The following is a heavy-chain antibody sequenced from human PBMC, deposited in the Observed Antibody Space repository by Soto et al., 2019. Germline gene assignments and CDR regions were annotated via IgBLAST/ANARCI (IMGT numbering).Heavy chain of an antibody. CDR3: ARAPPRRSRAGMDV. Sequence: ASMQGTCKDSRYTYTAYDILRVRQAPGQGLEWMGWINPNSGGTNYEQKFRGRVTMTRDKSISTAYMELSSLRSDDTAVYYCARAPPRRSRAGMDVWGQGTKVTVSS. D-gene: IGHD2-15*01. V-gene: IGHV1-2*02. CDR2: INPNSGGT. J-gene: IGHJ6*02. CDR1: RYTYTAYD.